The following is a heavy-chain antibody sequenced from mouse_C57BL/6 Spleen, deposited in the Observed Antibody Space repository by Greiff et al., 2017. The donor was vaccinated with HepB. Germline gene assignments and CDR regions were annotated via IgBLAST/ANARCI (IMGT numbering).Heavy chain of an antibody. V-gene: IGHV3-6*01. Sequence: EVQLQQSGPGLVKPSQSLSLTCSVTGYSITSGYYWNWIRQFPGNKLEWMGYISYDGSNNYNPSLKNRISITRDTSKNQFFLKLNSVTTEDTATYYCASGGVDWYFDVWGTGTTVTVSS. CDR2: ISYDGSN. D-gene: IGHD1-1*01. CDR1: GYSITSGYY. CDR3: ASGGVDWYFDV. J-gene: IGHJ1*03.